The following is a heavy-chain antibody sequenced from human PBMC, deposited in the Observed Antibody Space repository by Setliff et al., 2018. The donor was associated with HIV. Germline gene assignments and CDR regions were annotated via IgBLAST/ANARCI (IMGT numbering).Heavy chain of an antibody. CDR2: IYPNTGGT. D-gene: IGHD2-15*01. CDR1: GYTFTDYY. Sequence: RASVKVSCKASGYTFTDYYIHWVRQAPGQGLEWMGWIYPNTGGTNYAQKFQGRVTMTRDTSISTAYMELSRLRSDDTAVYYCARDLIRITPHGDLPFWGQGTLVTVSS. J-gene: IGHJ4*02. CDR3: ARDLIRITPHGDLPF. V-gene: IGHV1-2*02.